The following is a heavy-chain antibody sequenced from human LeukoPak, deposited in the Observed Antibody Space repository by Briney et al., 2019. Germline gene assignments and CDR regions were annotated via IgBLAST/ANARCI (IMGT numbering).Heavy chain of an antibody. CDR3: ARESPHTFYFDY. Sequence: ASVKGSCKASGYSFTTYHIHWVRQAPGQGLEWMGIIKDSGTTIYPQKFQGRVTMTRDTSTSTVYMEVSSLRSEDTAVYYCARESPHTFYFDYWGQGTLVTVSS. CDR1: GYSFTTYH. D-gene: IGHD3-16*01. V-gene: IGHV1-46*01. CDR2: IKDSGTT. J-gene: IGHJ4*02.